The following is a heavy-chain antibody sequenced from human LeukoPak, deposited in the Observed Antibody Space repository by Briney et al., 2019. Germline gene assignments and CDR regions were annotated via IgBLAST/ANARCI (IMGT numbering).Heavy chain of an antibody. CDR2: IYYSGST. CDR1: GGSISSSSYY. CDR3: AKTQDSYGYRSGPNWFDP. V-gene: IGHV4-39*07. J-gene: IGHJ5*02. Sequence: SETLSLTCTVSGGSISSSSYYWGWIRQPPGKGLEWIGSIYYSGSTYYNPSLKSRVTISVDTSKNQFSLKLSSVTAADTAVYYCAKTQDSYGYRSGPNWFDPWGQGTLVTVSS. D-gene: IGHD5-18*01.